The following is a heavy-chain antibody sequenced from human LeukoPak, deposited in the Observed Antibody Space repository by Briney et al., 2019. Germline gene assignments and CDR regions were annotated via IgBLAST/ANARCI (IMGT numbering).Heavy chain of an antibody. V-gene: IGHV3-15*01. D-gene: IGHD2-15*01. CDR1: GFTFSNAW. CDR3: TTRYCSGGRCDY. J-gene: IGHJ4*02. CDR2: IKSKTDGGTT. Sequence: GGSLRLSCAASGFTFSNAWMNWVRQAPGKGLEWVGRIKSKTDGGTTDYAAPVKGRFTISRDDSKATLYLQMNSLKTEDTAVYYCTTRYCSGGRCDYWGQGTLVTVSS.